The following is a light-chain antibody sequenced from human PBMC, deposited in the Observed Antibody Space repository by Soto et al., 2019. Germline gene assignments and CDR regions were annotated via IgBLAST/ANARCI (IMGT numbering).Light chain of an antibody. J-gene: IGLJ2*01. CDR3: AAWDDSLNGPV. Sequence: QSVLTQPPSASGTPGQRVSISCSGGGSNIGSNPVNWYQQLPGTAPKLLIYGSDQRPSGVPDRFSGSKSGTSASLAISGLQSEDETDYYCAAWDDSLNGPVFGGGTKLTVL. CDR2: GSD. CDR1: GSNIGSNP. V-gene: IGLV1-44*01.